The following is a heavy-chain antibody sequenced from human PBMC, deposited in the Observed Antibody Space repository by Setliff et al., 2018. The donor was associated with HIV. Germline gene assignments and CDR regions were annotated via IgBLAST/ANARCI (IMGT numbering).Heavy chain of an antibody. D-gene: IGHD6-19*01. CDR3: VRGGGSGWRQNYYGMDV. Sequence: SETLSLTCAVYGDSFSGNYWSWIRQPPGKGLEWIGEINHNGVTNYSPSPKSRLTISIDTPKRQFSLKLTTATAADSGVYYCVRGGGSGWRQNYYGMDVWGQGTTVTVSS. CDR1: GDSFSGNY. V-gene: IGHV4-34*01. CDR2: INHNGVT. J-gene: IGHJ6*02.